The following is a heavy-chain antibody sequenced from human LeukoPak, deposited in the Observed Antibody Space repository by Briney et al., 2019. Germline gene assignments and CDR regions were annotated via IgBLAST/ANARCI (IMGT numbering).Heavy chain of an antibody. J-gene: IGHJ4*02. Sequence: SETLSLTCAVSGGSNNSHYWGWIRQPPGKGLQWIGDIYSTGKDNYNPSLKSRVTISLDTSKSHLSLNLTSVLAADTAIYYCVRRDTGWNYFDYWGQGILVTVSS. D-gene: IGHD6-19*01. V-gene: IGHV4-4*08. CDR3: VRRDTGWNYFDY. CDR1: GGSNNSHY. CDR2: IYSTGKD.